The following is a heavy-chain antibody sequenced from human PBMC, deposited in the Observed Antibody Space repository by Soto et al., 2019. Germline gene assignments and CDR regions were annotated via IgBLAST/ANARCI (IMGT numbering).Heavy chain of an antibody. D-gene: IGHD3-16*01. Sequence: QVQLVQSGAEVKKPGASVKVSCKASGYTFTSYGISWVRQAPGQGLEWMGWLNAYNGNTNYAPKLLGRVTMTTDTPTSTAYMKLRSLRSDDTAVYYCARDWFGVDYWGQGTLVTVSS. J-gene: IGHJ4*02. V-gene: IGHV1-18*01. CDR1: GYTFTSYG. CDR3: ARDWFGVDY. CDR2: LNAYNGNT.